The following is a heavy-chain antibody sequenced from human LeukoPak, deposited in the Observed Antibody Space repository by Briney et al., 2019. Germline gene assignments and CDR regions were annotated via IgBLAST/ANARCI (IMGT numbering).Heavy chain of an antibody. D-gene: IGHD3-22*01. J-gene: IGHJ6*02. CDR3: ARGLYYDSMDV. CDR1: GVSISSYY. CDR2: IYYSGST. V-gene: IGHV4-59*08. Sequence: SETLSLTCTVSGVSISSYYWSWLRQPPGKGLEWIGYIYYSGSTNYNPSLKSRVTISVDTSKTQSSLKLSSVTAADTAVYYCARGLYYDSMDVWGQGTTVTVSS.